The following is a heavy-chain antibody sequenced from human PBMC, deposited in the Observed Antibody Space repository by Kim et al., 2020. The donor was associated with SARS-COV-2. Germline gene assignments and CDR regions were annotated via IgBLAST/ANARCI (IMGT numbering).Heavy chain of an antibody. Sequence: GSLRLSCAASGFTVSSNYMSWVRQAPGKGLEWVSVIYSGGSTYYADSVKGRFTISRHNSKNTLYLQMNSLRAEDTAVYYCARQNWYQERNYYYYGMDVWGQGTTVTVSS. CDR2: IYSGGST. V-gene: IGHV3-53*04. J-gene: IGHJ6*02. D-gene: IGHD2-2*01. CDR3: ARQNWYQERNYYYYGMDV. CDR1: GFTVSSNY.